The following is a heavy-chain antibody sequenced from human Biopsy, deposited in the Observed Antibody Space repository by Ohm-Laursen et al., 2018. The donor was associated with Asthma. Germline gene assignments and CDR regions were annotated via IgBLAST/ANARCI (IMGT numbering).Heavy chain of an antibody. V-gene: IGHV3-30*03. CDR2: VPSDGHNK. J-gene: IGHJ3*02. Sequence: SSLRLSCAASGFVFSQCGMHWVRQGPGKGLEWVALVPSDGHNKYYEDSVKGRFTISRDNSRNRLYLQINSLTVEDSAVYFCARQSGQEYGDSIPFDTWGQGTKVAVSS. CDR1: GFVFSQCG. D-gene: IGHD3-22*01. CDR3: ARQSGQEYGDSIPFDT.